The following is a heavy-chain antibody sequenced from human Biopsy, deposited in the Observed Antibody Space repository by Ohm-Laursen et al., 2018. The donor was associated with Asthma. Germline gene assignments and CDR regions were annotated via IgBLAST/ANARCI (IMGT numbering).Heavy chain of an antibody. Sequence: TLSLTWAVSGGSISSGDYSWSWIRQPPGKGLEWIGFISPSGNTYYSPSLKSRLTISVDRSKNQFSLKLSSVTAADTAVYFCARRGGVRRYFDYWGQGTLVTVSS. CDR1: GGSISSGDYS. J-gene: IGHJ4*02. V-gene: IGHV4-30-2*01. D-gene: IGHD3-16*01. CDR3: ARRGGVRRYFDY. CDR2: ISPSGNT.